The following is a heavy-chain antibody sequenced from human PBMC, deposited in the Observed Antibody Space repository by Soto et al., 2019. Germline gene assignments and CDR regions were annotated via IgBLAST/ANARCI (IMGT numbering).Heavy chain of an antibody. CDR2: ISSSSYI. V-gene: IGHV3-21*01. J-gene: IGHJ4*02. Sequence: EVQLVESGGGLVKPGGSLRLSCAASGFTFSSYSMNWVRQAPGKGLEWVSSISSSSYIYYADSVKGRFTISRDNAKNSLYLQMNSLRAEDTAVYYCARGQPGIAVAGTLGYFDYWGQGTLVTVSS. D-gene: IGHD6-19*01. CDR1: GFTFSSYS. CDR3: ARGQPGIAVAGTLGYFDY.